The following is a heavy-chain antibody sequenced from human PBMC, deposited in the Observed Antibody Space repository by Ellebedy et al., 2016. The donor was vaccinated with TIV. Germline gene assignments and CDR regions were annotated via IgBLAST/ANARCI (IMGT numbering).Heavy chain of an antibody. V-gene: IGHV3-23*01. CDR1: GFTFTNYL. CDR2: ISGNGAST. J-gene: IGHJ5*02. D-gene: IGHD3-9*01. Sequence: PGGSLRLSCAASGFTFTNYLMNWVRQAPGQGLEWVSGISGNGASTYYADSVKGRFTVSRDNSKNTLFRQMNSLRADDTAVYYCAKGEVYYDSLTGWTNGLDPWGQGTLVTVSS. CDR3: AKGEVYYDSLTGWTNGLDP.